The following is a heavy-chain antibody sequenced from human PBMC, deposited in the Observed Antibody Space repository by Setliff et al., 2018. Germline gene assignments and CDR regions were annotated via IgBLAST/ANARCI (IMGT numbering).Heavy chain of an antibody. CDR3: ARTYCGGDCYPSPFDY. V-gene: IGHV1-18*01. CDR2: ISTYNGNT. Sequence: GASVKVSCKASGYTFTSYGISWVRQAPGQGLEWMGWISTYNGNTNYAQKLQGRVTMTTDTSTSTAYMELRSLRSDDTAVYYCARTYCGGDCYPSPFDYCGQGTLVTVSS. J-gene: IGHJ4*02. CDR1: GYTFTSYG. D-gene: IGHD2-21*02.